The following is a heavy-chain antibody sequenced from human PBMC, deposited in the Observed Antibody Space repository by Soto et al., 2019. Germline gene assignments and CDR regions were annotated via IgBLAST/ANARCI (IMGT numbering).Heavy chain of an antibody. Sequence: GGSLSLSCAASGFSVSSFSMKCVRQAPEKGLEWVSSIRSSSSSYMYYADSVEGRFTISRDNAKNSLYLQVNSLRAEDRAEYYCASDLCSSTSCYRYYYYYYGMDVWGQGTPVTVSS. J-gene: IGHJ6*02. V-gene: IGHV3-21*01. CDR2: IRSSSSSYM. CDR3: ASDLCSSTSCYRYYYYYYGMDV. D-gene: IGHD2-2*01. CDR1: GFSVSSFS.